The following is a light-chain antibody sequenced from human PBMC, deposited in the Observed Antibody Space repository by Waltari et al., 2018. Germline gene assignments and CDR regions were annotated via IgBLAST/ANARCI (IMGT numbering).Light chain of an antibody. J-gene: IGKJ4*01. CDR1: RSLLYRSINKNY. V-gene: IGKV4-1*01. CDR3: QQYYTPPFT. Sequence: DIVMTQSPDSLAVSLCERATINCKSSRSLLYRSINKNYLAWYQQKPGQPPKLLFSWASTRESGVPDRFSGSGSGTDFTLTISSLQATDVAVYYCQQYYTPPFTFGGGTQVEIK. CDR2: WAS.